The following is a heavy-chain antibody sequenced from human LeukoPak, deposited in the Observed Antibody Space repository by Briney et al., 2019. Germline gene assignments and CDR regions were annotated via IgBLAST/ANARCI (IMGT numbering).Heavy chain of an antibody. V-gene: IGHV4-59*01. Sequence: PSETLSLTCTVSGGSISSYYWSWIRQPPGKGLEWIGYIYYSGSTDYNPSLKSRVTISVDTSKNQFSLKLSSVTAADTAVYYCARIGHEDYYFDYWGQGTLVTVSS. J-gene: IGHJ4*02. CDR3: ARIGHEDYYFDY. CDR1: GGSISSYY. CDR2: IYYSGST.